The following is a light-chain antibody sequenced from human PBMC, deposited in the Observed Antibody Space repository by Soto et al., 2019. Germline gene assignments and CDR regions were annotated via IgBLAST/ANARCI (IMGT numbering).Light chain of an antibody. CDR2: EVT. CDR1: SSDVVDYNY. V-gene: IGLV2-14*01. Sequence: QSALTQPASVSGSPGQSITISCTGPSSDVVDYNYVSWYQQHPGEAPRLLIHEVTNRPSGVSNRFSGSKAGNMASLTISGLQAEDEADYYCTSFTTINTLVFGDGTKVTVL. J-gene: IGLJ1*01. CDR3: TSFTTINTLV.